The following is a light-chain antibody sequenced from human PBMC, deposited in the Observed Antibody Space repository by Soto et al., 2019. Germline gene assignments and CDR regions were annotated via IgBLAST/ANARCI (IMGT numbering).Light chain of an antibody. Sequence: QSVLTQPASVSGSPGQSITISCTGTSSDVGGFNYVSWYQQYPGKAPKLLIYDVTNRPSGVSNRFSGSKSGNTASLTVSGLQAEDEADYYCSSYGGNSNYVFGTGTKSPS. CDR3: SSYGGNSNYV. J-gene: IGLJ1*01. CDR1: SSDVGGFNY. V-gene: IGLV2-14*01. CDR2: DVT.